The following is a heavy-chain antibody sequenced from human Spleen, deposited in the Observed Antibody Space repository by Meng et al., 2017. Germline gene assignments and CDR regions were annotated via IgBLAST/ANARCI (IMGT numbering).Heavy chain of an antibody. CDR1: GGSFSGYY. CDR3: ASLYSSSWSGYYYYGMDV. Sequence: SETLSLTCAVYGGSFSGYYWSWIRQPPGKGLEWIGEINHSGSTNYNPSLKSRVTISADTSKNQFSLKLSSVTAADTAVYYCASLYSSSWSGYYYYGMDVWGQGTTVTVSS. CDR2: INHSGST. J-gene: IGHJ6*02. V-gene: IGHV4-34*01. D-gene: IGHD6-13*01.